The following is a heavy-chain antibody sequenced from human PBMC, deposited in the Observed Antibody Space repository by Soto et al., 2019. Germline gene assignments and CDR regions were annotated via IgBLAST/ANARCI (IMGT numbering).Heavy chain of an antibody. CDR3: ASSIAAYTDYYGMDV. CDR1: GFTVSSNY. D-gene: IGHD6-13*01. V-gene: IGHV3-53*02. J-gene: IGHJ6*02. CDR2: IYSGGST. Sequence: EVQLVETGGGLIQPGVSLRLSCAASGFTVSSNYMSWVRQAPGKGLEWVSVIYSGGSTYYADSVKGRFTISRDNSKNTLYLQMNSLRAEDTAVYYCASSIAAYTDYYGMDVWGQGTTVTVSS.